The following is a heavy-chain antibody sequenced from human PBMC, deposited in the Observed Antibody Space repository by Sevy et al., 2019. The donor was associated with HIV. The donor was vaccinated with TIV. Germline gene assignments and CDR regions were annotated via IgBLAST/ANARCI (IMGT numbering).Heavy chain of an antibody. J-gene: IGHJ4*02. D-gene: IGHD2-8*01. Sequence: GGSLRLSCAASGFTFSTHSMSWIRQTPGKGLEWVSTFSFGHGKINYAASVKGRFTNSRNDSRNTFYLQMNSLRAEDTAIYYCAREGCTKPHDYWGQGTVVTVSS. CDR1: GFTFSTHS. CDR3: AREGCTKPHDY. V-gene: IGHV3-23*01. CDR2: FSFGHGKI.